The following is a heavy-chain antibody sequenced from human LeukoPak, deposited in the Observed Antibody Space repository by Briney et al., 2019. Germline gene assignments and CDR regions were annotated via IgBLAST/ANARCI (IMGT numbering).Heavy chain of an antibody. CDR1: GFTFSSYW. J-gene: IGHJ4*02. D-gene: IGHD6-19*01. CDR2: IKQDGSEK. Sequence: GGSLRLSCAASGFTFSSYWMTWVRQAPGKGLEWVANIKQDGSEKYYVDSVKGRFTISRDNAKNSLYLQMKSLRAEDTAVYYCARDPNSGGWSFDYWGQGILVTVSS. CDR3: ARDPNSGGWSFDY. V-gene: IGHV3-7*01.